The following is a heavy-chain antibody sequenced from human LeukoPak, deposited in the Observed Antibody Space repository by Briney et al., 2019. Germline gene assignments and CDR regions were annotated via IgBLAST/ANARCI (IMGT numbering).Heavy chain of an antibody. CDR2: IRYDGSNK. CDR1: GFTFSSYG. J-gene: IGHJ2*01. D-gene: IGHD4-17*01. Sequence: PGGSLRLSCAASGFTFSSYGMHWVRQAPGKGLEWVAFIRYDGSNKYYADFVKGRFTISRDNSKNTLYVQMNSLRADDTALYYCAKGGHADYGDYSHLWYFDLWGRGTLVTVSS. V-gene: IGHV3-30*02. CDR3: AKGGHADYGDYSHLWYFDL.